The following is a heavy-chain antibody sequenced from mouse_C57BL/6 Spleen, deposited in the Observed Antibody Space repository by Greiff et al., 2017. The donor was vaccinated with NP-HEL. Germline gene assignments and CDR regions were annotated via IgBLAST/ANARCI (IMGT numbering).Heavy chain of an antibody. CDR2: ISSGSSTI. D-gene: IGHD2-5*01. CDR1: GFTFSDYG. V-gene: IGHV5-17*01. J-gene: IGHJ3*01. CDR3: AREGYSNLFAY. Sequence: EVQRVESGGGLVKPGGSLKLSCAASGFTFSDYGMHWVRQAPEKGLEWVAYISSGSSTIYYADTVKGRFTISRDNAKNTLFLQMTSLRSEDTAMYYCAREGYSNLFAYWGQGTLVTVSA.